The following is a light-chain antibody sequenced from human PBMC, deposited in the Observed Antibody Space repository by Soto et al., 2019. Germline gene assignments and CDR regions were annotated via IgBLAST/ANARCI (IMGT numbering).Light chain of an antibody. CDR1: HIVTSNY. V-gene: IGKV3-20*01. CDR2: GAS. CDR3: QQYGSSPTT. Sequence: EIVLTQSPGTLSLSPGDRATLSCRASHIVTSNYLAWYQQKPGQAPRLLFFGASIRATGIPDRFSGSGSGTDFPLTISRLEPEDSAVYHCQQYGSSPTTFGQGTKVEIK. J-gene: IGKJ1*01.